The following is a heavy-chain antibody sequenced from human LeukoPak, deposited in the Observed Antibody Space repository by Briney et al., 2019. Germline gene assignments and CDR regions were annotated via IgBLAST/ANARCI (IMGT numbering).Heavy chain of an antibody. CDR3: ARGTMREGDFDI. CDR1: GGSISSGGYY. CDR2: IYDSGST. Sequence: SQTLSLTCSVSGGSISSGGYYWSWIRQPPGKGLEWIGYIYDSGSTYYNPSLKSRVTISVDRSKNQFSLKLSSVTAADTAVYYCARGTMREGDFDIWGQGTMVTVSS. D-gene: IGHD1-7*01. J-gene: IGHJ3*02. V-gene: IGHV4-30-2*01.